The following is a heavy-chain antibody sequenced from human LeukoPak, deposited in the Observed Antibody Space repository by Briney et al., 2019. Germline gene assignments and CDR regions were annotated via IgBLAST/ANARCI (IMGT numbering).Heavy chain of an antibody. V-gene: IGHV1-69*13. Sequence: ASVKVSCKASGGTFSSYAISWVRQAPGQGLEWMGGIIPIFGTANYAQKFQGRVTITADESTSTAYMELSSLRSEDTAVYYCARAEGRYYDSRGFDYWGQGTLVTVSS. CDR2: IIPIFGTA. J-gene: IGHJ4*02. CDR3: ARAEGRYYDSRGFDY. D-gene: IGHD3-22*01. CDR1: GGTFSSYA.